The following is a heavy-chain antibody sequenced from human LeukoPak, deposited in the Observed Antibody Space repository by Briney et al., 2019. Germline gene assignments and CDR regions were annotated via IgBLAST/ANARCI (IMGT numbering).Heavy chain of an antibody. D-gene: IGHD6-19*01. CDR2: IYYSGST. CDR1: GDSISSYY. CDR3: GRDQGNVDSSGWYFVGNAFDI. J-gene: IGHJ3*02. Sequence: NPSETLSLTCTVSGDSISSYYWSWIRQPPGKGLEWIGYIYYSGSTNYNPSLKSRVTISVDTSKNQFSLKLSSVTAADTAVYFCGRDQGNVDSSGWYFVGNAFDIWGQGTMVTVSS. V-gene: IGHV4-59*12.